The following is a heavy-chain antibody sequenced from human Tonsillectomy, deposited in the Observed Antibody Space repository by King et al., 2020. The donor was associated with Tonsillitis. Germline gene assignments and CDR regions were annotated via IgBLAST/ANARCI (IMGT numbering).Heavy chain of an antibody. CDR3: AKDRSGSYFVFDY. J-gene: IGHJ4*02. V-gene: IGHV3-30*18. CDR1: GFTFSSYG. Sequence: VQLVESGGGVVQPGRSLRLSCAASGFTFSSYGMHWVRQAPGKGLEWGAVISYDGSNKYYADSVKGRFTISRDNSKNTLYLQMNSLRAEDTAVYYCAKDRSGSYFVFDYWGQGTLVTVSS. D-gene: IGHD1-26*01. CDR2: ISYDGSNK.